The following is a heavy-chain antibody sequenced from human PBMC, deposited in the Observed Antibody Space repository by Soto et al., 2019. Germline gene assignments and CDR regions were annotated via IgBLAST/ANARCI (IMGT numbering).Heavy chain of an antibody. CDR1: GDSVSSHSAA. V-gene: IGHV6-1*01. Sequence: SQTLSLPCDISGDSVSSHSAAWNLIRQSPSRGLEWLGRTYYRSKWYNDYAVSVKSRITINPDTSKNQFSLQLNSVTPEDTAVYYCARGISSSWAPHFDYWGQGTLVTVYS. CDR3: ARGISSSWAPHFDY. CDR2: TYYRSKWYN. D-gene: IGHD6-13*01. J-gene: IGHJ4*02.